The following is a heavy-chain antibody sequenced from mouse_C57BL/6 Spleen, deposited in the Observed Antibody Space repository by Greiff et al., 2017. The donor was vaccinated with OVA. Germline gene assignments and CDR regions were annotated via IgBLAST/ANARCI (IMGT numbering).Heavy chain of an antibody. J-gene: IGHJ3*01. D-gene: IGHD1-1*01. CDR1: GYTFASYW. CDR2: IHPNSGST. V-gene: IGHV1-64*01. CDR3: ARKGIRTVGDFAD. Sequence: QVQLQQPGAELVKPGASVKLSCKASGYTFASYWMHWVKQRPGQGLEWIGMIHPNSGSTNYNEKFKGKATLTVDKSSSTAYMQLSSLTSEDAAVYYCARKGIRTVGDFADWGQGTLVTVSA.